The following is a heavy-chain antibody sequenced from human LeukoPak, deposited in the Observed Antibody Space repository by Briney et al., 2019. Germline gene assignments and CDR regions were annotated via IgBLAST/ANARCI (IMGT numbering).Heavy chain of an antibody. Sequence: SETLSLTCTVSGGSISSYYWSWIRQPPGKGLEWIGEINHRGSTNYNPSLKSRVTISVDTSKNQFSLKLSFVTAADTAVYYCAREIAAARSAFDIWGQGTMVTVSS. V-gene: IGHV4-34*01. CDR2: INHRGST. D-gene: IGHD6-13*01. CDR3: AREIAAARSAFDI. CDR1: GGSISSYY. J-gene: IGHJ3*02.